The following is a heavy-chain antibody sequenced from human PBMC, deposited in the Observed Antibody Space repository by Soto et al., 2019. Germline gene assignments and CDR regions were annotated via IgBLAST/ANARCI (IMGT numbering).Heavy chain of an antibody. CDR3: STSDY. J-gene: IGHJ4*02. CDR1: GLNFSIAW. Sequence: DVQLVESGGDLVKPGGSLRLSCEVSGLNFSIAWMNWVRQAPGKGLEWVGRIKSSANGGTADYNTPVKGRFGISRDDSKKMLYLQMSGLTFEDTTVYYCSTSDYWGPGTLVAVSS. V-gene: IGHV3-15*05. CDR2: IKSSANGGTA.